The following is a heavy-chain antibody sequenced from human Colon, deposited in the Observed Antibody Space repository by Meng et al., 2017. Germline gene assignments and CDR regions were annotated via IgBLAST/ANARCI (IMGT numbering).Heavy chain of an antibody. CDR1: GYTFSDYY. V-gene: IGHV1-2*02. J-gene: IGHJ5*02. D-gene: IGHD3/OR15-3a*01. Sequence: ASVKVSCKASGYTFSDYYIHWVRQAPGHGPEWMGWINPPTGGAHYAQNFQGRVTLTRDTSISTAYMELSSLRSDDTAVYYCARDFGLGLRGRLNWFDPWGQGTLVTVS. CDR3: ARDFGLGLRGRLNWFDP. CDR2: INPPTGGA.